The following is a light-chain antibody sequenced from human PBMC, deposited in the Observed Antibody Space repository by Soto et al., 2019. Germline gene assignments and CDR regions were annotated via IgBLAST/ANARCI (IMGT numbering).Light chain of an antibody. CDR3: QQYNSYWT. CDR1: QSINSW. J-gene: IGKJ1*01. Sequence: DIQMTQSPSTLSASVGDRVTITCRASQSINSWLAWYQQKQGKAPKLLIYKASSLESGVPSRFSGSGSGTEFTLTSSRLPPDDFATYYCQQYNSYWTFGQGTKVEIK. V-gene: IGKV1-5*03. CDR2: KAS.